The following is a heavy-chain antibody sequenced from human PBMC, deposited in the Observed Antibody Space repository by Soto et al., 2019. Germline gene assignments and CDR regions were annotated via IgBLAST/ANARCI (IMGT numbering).Heavy chain of an antibody. CDR2: IYSGGST. CDR3: ARVVGSGRQYNDYDFYYMDV. V-gene: IGHV3-53*04. CDR1: GVTESSTC. Sequence: ASLRISGAGSGVTESSTCMSWYHQAPGKGMEWVSVIYSGGSTYYADSVKGRFTISRHNSKNTLYLQMNSLRAEDTAVYYCARVVGSGRQYNDYDFYYMDVWCKGTTVTVS. J-gene: IGHJ6*03. D-gene: IGHD3-10*01.